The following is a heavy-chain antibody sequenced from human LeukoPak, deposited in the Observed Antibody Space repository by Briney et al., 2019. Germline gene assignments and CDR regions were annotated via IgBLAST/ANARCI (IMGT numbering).Heavy chain of an antibody. CDR1: GYTFTSYG. J-gene: IGHJ5*02. CDR2: ISAYNGNT. Sequence: ASVKVSCKASGYTFTSYGISWVRQAPGQGLEWMGWISAYNGNTNYAQKLQGRVTMTTDTSTSTAYMELRSLRSDDTAVYYCARVSSSGWYLNWFDPWGQGTLVTVSS. CDR3: ARVSSSGWYLNWFDP. V-gene: IGHV1-18*01. D-gene: IGHD6-19*01.